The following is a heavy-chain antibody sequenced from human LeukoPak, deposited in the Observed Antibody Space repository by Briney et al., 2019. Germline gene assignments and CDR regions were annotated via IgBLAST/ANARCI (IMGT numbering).Heavy chain of an antibody. CDR3: ARSSYSSSSSV. Sequence: GGSLRLSCAASGFTFSSYSMNWVRQAPGKGLEWVSSISSSSSYIYYADSVKGRFTISRDNAKNPLYLQINSLRAEDTAVYYCARSSYSSSSSVWGQGTMVTVSS. V-gene: IGHV3-21*04. CDR1: GFTFSSYS. CDR2: ISSSSSYI. J-gene: IGHJ3*01. D-gene: IGHD6-6*01.